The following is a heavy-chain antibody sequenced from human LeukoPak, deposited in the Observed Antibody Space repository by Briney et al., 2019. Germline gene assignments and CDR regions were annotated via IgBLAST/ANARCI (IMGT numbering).Heavy chain of an antibody. Sequence: GGSLRLSCAASGFAVSSNYMSWVRQAPGKGLEWVSVIYSGGSTYYADSVKGRFTISRDNSKNTLYLQMNSLRAEDTAVYYCASGDRIGNWFDPWGQGTLVTVSS. CDR3: ASGDRIGNWFDP. CDR1: GFAVSSNY. D-gene: IGHD3-10*01. CDR2: IYSGGST. V-gene: IGHV3-53*01. J-gene: IGHJ5*02.